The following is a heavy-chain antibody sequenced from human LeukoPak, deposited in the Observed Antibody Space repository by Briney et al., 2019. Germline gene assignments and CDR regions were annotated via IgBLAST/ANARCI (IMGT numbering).Heavy chain of an antibody. Sequence: TSETLSLTCTVSGGSISRGDYYWSWIRQPPGKGLEWIGYIYYRGSTYYNPSLKSRVTLSVDTSKNQFSLRLSSVTAADTAMYYCARDSYYYYYMDVWGRGTTVTVSS. J-gene: IGHJ6*03. V-gene: IGHV4-30-4*01. CDR3: ARDSYYYYYMDV. CDR2: IYYRGST. CDR1: GGSISRGDYY.